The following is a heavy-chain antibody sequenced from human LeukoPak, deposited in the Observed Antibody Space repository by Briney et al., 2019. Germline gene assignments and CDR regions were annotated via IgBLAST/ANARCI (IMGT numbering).Heavy chain of an antibody. V-gene: IGHV2-5*02. CDR2: IYWDDDK. D-gene: IGHD5-24*01. CDR3: VHLNVQGSTIIDS. CDR1: GFSLNTRGVG. Sequence: ESGPTLVKPTQTLTLTCTFSGFSLNTRGVGVGWIRRPPTKALEWLAHIYWDDDKRHSPSLKSRLTIAKDTSKNQVVLTMTNLDPVDTATYFCVHLNVQGSTIIDSWGQGTPVTVSS. J-gene: IGHJ4*02.